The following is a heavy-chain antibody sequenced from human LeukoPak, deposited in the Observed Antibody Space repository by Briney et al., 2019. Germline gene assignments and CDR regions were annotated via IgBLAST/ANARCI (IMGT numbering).Heavy chain of an antibody. V-gene: IGHV1-2*02. CDR3: AREGVAAAHYFDY. D-gene: IGHD6-13*01. CDR2: INPNSGGT. CDR1: GYTFTGYY. J-gene: IGHJ4*02. Sequence: GASVKVSCKASGYTFTGYYMHWVRQAPGQGLEWMGWINPNSGGTNYAQKFQGRVTMTRDTSISTAYMELSRLRSDDTAVYYCAREGVAAAHYFDYWGQGTLVTVSS.